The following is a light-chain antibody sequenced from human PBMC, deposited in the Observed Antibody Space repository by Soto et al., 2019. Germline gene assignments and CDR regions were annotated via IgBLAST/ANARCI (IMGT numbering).Light chain of an antibody. V-gene: IGKV3-15*01. J-gene: IGKJ5*01. CDR1: QSVSGK. CDR3: QQYTSIT. Sequence: EIVLTQSPATLSVSPGETATLSCRASQSVSGKLAWYQQKPGHAPRLLIYAVSTRATGIPARFSVSGSGTEFTLTISSLQSEDFTVYYCQQYTSITFGQGKRLEIK. CDR2: AVS.